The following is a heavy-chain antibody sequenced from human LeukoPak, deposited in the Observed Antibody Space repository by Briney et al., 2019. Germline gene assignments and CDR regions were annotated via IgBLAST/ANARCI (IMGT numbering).Heavy chain of an antibody. CDR1: GYTFTGYY. D-gene: IGHD2-2*01. V-gene: IGHV1-2*02. Sequence: ASVTVSCKASGYTFTGYYMHWVRQAPGQGLEWMGWINPNSGGTNYAQKFQGRVTMTRDTSISTAYMELSRLRSDDTAVYYCASTGFKQYQLLGGYSYEYYFDYWGQGTLVTVSS. J-gene: IGHJ4*02. CDR3: ASTGFKQYQLLGGYSYEYYFDY. CDR2: INPNSGGT.